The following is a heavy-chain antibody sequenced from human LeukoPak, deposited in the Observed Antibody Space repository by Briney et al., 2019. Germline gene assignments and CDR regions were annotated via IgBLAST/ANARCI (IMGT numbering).Heavy chain of an antibody. D-gene: IGHD5-18*01. CDR1: GGSISPYY. CDR3: VAAMDLWYFDY. Sequence: PSETLSLTCTVSGGSISPYYWSWIRQPAGKGLEWIGRIYTSGGTNYNPSLKSRVTMSVDTSKNQFSLKLSSVTAADTAVYYCVAAMDLWYFDYWGQGTLVTVSS. CDR2: IYTSGGT. V-gene: IGHV4-4*07. J-gene: IGHJ4*02.